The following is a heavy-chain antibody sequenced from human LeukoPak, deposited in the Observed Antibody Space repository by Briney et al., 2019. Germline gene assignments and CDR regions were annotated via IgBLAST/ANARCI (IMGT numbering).Heavy chain of an antibody. CDR3: ARGTTYYDFWSGYYSPTYFDY. CDR1: GFTFSSYS. V-gene: IGHV3-21*01. CDR2: ISSSSSYI. D-gene: IGHD3-3*01. J-gene: IGHJ4*02. Sequence: PGGSLSLSCAASGFTFSSYSMNWVRQAPGKGLEWVSSISSSSSYIYYADSVKGRLTISRDNAKNSLYLQMNSLRAEDTAMYYCARGTTYYDFWSGYYSPTYFDYWGQGTLVTVSS.